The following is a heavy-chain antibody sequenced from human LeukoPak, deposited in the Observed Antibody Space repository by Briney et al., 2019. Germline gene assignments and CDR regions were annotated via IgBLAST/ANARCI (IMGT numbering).Heavy chain of an antibody. CDR1: GFTFSSYS. J-gene: IGHJ4*02. CDR2: ISSSSSYI. Sequence: GGSLRLSCAASGFTFSSYSMNWVRQAPGQGLEWVSSISSSSSYIYYADAVKGRFIISRDNAKNSLYLQMNSLRAEDTAVHYCASLEYSSSSHDWGQGTLVTVSS. V-gene: IGHV3-21*01. D-gene: IGHD6-6*01. CDR3: ASLEYSSSSHD.